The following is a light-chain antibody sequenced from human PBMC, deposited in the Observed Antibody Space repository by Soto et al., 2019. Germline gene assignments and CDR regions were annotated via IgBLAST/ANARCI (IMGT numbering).Light chain of an antibody. Sequence: QSALTQPASVSGSPGQSITISCTGTRSDGGGYNYVSWYQQHPGKAPKLMIYDVSNRPSGVSDRFSGSKSGNTASLTISGLQAEDEADYYCSSYTSSSTLGVFGGGTKVTVL. CDR1: RSDGGGYNY. V-gene: IGLV2-14*01. CDR2: DVS. CDR3: SSYTSSSTLGV. J-gene: IGLJ2*01.